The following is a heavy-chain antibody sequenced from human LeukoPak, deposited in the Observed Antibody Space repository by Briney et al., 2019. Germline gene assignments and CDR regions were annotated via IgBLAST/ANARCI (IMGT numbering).Heavy chain of an antibody. Sequence: GESLEISWKGSGYTFTNYWIGWVRQMPGKGLGFVGIIYPGGSDTRYSPSFQGQVTISVDKSINTAYLPWSSLKASDSAMYYCARAGYSNRWDGVDYWGQGTLVTVSS. D-gene: IGHD2/OR15-2a*01. CDR3: ARAGYSNRWDGVDY. V-gene: IGHV5-51*01. CDR1: GYTFTNYW. CDR2: IYPGGSDT. J-gene: IGHJ4*02.